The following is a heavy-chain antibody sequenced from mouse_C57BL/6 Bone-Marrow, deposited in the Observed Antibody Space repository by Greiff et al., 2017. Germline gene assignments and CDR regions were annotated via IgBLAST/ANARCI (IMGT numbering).Heavy chain of an antibody. CDR3: ARSRYYGSSYKDYYAMDY. V-gene: IGHV1-42*01. CDR1: GYSFTGYY. J-gene: IGHJ4*01. CDR2: INPSTGGT. D-gene: IGHD1-1*01. Sequence: EVQLQQSGPELVKPGASVKISCKASGYSFTGYYMNWVKQSPEKSLEWIGEINPSTGGTTYNQKFKAKATLTVDKSSSTAYMQLKSLTSEDSAVYYCARSRYYGSSYKDYYAMDYWDQGTSVTVSS.